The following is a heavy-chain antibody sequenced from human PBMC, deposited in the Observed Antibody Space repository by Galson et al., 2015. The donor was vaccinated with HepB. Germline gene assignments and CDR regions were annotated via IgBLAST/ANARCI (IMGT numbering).Heavy chain of an antibody. D-gene: IGHD5-18*01. CDR2: IIPMFGAG. V-gene: IGHV1-69*13. Sequence: SVKVSCKASGGSFSSSSFSWVRQASGQGLEWMGGIIPMFGAGNHAQKFQGRVSITVDESTTTTYMELTSLRSEDTAVYFCARAMGTSPVFFYLDVWGNGTTVTVSS. CDR3: ARAMGTSPVFFYLDV. CDR1: GGSFSSSS. J-gene: IGHJ6*03.